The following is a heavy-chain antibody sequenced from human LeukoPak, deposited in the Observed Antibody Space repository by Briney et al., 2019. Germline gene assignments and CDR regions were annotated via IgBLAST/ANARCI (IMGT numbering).Heavy chain of an antibody. V-gene: IGHV4-30-2*01. CDR1: GGSISSGGYS. J-gene: IGHJ3*02. CDR3: ARAEITYYDILTGTNAFDI. CDR2: IYHSGST. D-gene: IGHD3-9*01. Sequence: SQTLSLTCAVSGGSISSGGYSWSWIRQPPGKGLEWIGYIYHSGSTYYNPSLKSRVTISVDRSKNQFSLKLSSVTAADTAVYYCARAEITYYDILTGTNAFDIWGQGTMVTVSS.